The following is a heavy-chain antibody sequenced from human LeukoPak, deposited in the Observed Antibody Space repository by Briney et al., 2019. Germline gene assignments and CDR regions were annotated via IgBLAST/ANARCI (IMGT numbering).Heavy chain of an antibody. CDR2: IYYSGST. D-gene: IGHD6-6*01. CDR3: ARGYSSSSGRPDY. V-gene: IGHV4-59*08. CDR1: GGSISSYY. Sequence: SETLSLTCTVSGGSISSYYWSWIRQPPGKGLEWIGYIYYSGSTNYDLSLKSRVTISVDTSKKQFSLKLSSVTAADTAVYYCARGYSSSSGRPDYWGQGTLVTVSS. J-gene: IGHJ4*02.